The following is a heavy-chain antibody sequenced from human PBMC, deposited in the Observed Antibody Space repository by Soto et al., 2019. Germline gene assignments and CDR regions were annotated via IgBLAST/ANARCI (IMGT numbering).Heavy chain of an antibody. Sequence: VGSLRLSCAASGFTFRSYAMNWVRQTQEKGLEWVSSISSTSTYTHYADSVKGRFTISRDNANNSLFLQMNSLRAEDTAIYYCARDLALAGNYWGQGALVTVSS. CDR2: ISSTSTYT. J-gene: IGHJ4*02. CDR1: GFTFRSYA. V-gene: IGHV3-21*01. CDR3: ARDLALAGNY. D-gene: IGHD6-19*01.